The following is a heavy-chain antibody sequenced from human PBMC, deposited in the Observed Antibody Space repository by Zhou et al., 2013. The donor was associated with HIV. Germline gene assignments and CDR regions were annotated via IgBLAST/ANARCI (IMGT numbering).Heavy chain of an antibody. CDR2: ISSYRGHT. CDR1: GYTLTGFG. J-gene: IGHJ6*03. V-gene: IGHV1-18*01. D-gene: IGHD6-25*01. CDR3: ARALSATWIGGGFFYMDV. Sequence: QVQLMQSGGEVKRPGASVKVSCKASGYTLTGFGVSWVRQAPGQGLEWMGWISSYRGHTNYAQKLQGRVSVTTDTSTNTAYMELRSLRSDDTAVYYCARALSATWIGGGFFYMDVVGVKGPTVTVS.